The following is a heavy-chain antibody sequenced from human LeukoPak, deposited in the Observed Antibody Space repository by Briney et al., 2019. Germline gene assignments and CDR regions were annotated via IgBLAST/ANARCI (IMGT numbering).Heavy chain of an antibody. Sequence: PGGSLRLSCAASGFTFSSYGMHWVRQAPGKGLEWVAFIRYDGSNKYYADSVKGRFTISRDNSKNTLYLQMNSLGAEDTAVYYCAKGPDGFGEHYFDYWGQGTLVTVSS. CDR2: IRYDGSNK. CDR3: AKGPDGFGEHYFDY. CDR1: GFTFSSYG. V-gene: IGHV3-30*02. D-gene: IGHD3-10*01. J-gene: IGHJ4*02.